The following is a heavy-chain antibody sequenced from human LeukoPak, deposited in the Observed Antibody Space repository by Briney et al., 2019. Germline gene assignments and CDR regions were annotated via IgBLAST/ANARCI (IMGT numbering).Heavy chain of an antibody. D-gene: IGHD3-22*01. CDR1: GGSISSGSYY. CDR2: IYTSGST. Sequence: SQTLSLTCTVSGGSISSGSYYWSWIRQPAGKGLEWIGRIYTSGSTNYNPSLKSRVTISVDTSKNQFSLRLNSVTAADTAVYYCARVTTGGYYNCWGQGTLVTVSS. V-gene: IGHV4-61*02. CDR3: ARVTTGGYYNC. J-gene: IGHJ4*02.